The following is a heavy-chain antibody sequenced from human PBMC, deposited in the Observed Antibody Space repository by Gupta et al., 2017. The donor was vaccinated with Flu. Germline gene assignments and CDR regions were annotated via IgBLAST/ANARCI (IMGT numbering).Heavy chain of an antibody. J-gene: IGHJ4*02. CDR1: GFTFSRYW. CDR2: INGDGSTT. D-gene: IGHD5-24*01. V-gene: IGHV3-74*03. CDR3: ARVGRDGYSNFDQ. Sequence: EVQLVESGGGLVQPGESLRISCVASGFTFSRYWIHWVRQVPGKGLVWVSRINGDGSTTTYADSVEGRFTISRDNAKNTLYLQMNSRSVEDTALYYCARVGRDGYSNFDQWGQGTLVTVSS.